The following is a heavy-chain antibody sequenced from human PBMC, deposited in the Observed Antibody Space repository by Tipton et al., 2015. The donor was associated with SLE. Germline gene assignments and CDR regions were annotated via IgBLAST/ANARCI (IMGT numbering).Heavy chain of an antibody. CDR3: AGAWQGYCSGGTCYVLDY. Sequence: LRLSCPVSGGSISSHYWSWIRLPPGKGLEWSGYISYSETTNYNPSLKSRVTISVDTSKNQFSLKLRSVTAADTAVYYCAGAWQGYCSGGTCYVLDYWGQGTLVTVSS. CDR2: ISYSETT. V-gene: IGHV4-59*11. J-gene: IGHJ4*02. D-gene: IGHD2-15*01. CDR1: GGSISSHY.